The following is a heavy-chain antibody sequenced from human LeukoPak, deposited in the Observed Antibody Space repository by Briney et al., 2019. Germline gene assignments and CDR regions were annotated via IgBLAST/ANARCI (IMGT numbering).Heavy chain of an antibody. CDR3: ARGTGVYDFWSGYLKGYFDY. V-gene: IGHV4-34*01. CDR1: GGSFSGYY. J-gene: IGHJ4*02. Sequence: SETLSLTCAVYGGSFSGYYWSWLRQPPGKGLEWIGEINHSGSTNYNPSLKSRVTISVDTSKNQFSLKLSSVTAADTAVYYCARGTGVYDFWSGYLKGYFDYWGQGTLVTVSS. D-gene: IGHD3-3*01. CDR2: INHSGST.